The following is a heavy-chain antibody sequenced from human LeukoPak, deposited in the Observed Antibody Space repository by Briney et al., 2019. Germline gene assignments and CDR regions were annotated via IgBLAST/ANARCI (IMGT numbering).Heavy chain of an antibody. Sequence: ASVKVSCKASGGTFSSYAISWVRQAPGQELEWMGGIIPIFGIANYAQKFQGRVTITADESTSTAYMELSSLRSEDTAVYYCARLGYCSSTSCLDYWGQGTLVTVS. CDR3: ARLGYCSSTSCLDY. J-gene: IGHJ4*02. V-gene: IGHV1-69*13. D-gene: IGHD2-2*01. CDR2: IIPIFGIA. CDR1: GGTFSSYA.